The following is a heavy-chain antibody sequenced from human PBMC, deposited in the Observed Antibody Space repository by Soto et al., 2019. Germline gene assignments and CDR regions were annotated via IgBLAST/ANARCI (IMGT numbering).Heavy chain of an antibody. J-gene: IGHJ4*02. CDR2: INQDGSEK. D-gene: IGHD2-8*02. CDR1: GFNFRSDW. CDR3: ATYRPGGRTSTPPFDY. Sequence: GGSLRLSCAASGFNFRSDWMKWVLQAPGKGLEWVANINQDGSEKNYVDSVKGRFTISRDNGKNSLYLQMNSLTAEDTAVYYCATYRPGGRTSTPPFDYCGQGILVNVS. V-gene: IGHV3-7*05.